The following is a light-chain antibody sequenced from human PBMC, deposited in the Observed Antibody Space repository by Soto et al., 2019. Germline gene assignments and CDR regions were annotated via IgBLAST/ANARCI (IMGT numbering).Light chain of an antibody. CDR2: GVS. CDR3: QHYNNLPWT. CDR1: QSISDT. V-gene: IGKV3-15*01. Sequence: EIVMTQSPVTLSVSPGGRATLSCRASQSISDTLAWYQQKPGQAPRLLIHGVSTRAPGFRSKFSGSGSGTDFTLTSSSLQSEDFAVYYCQHYNNLPWTFDQGTKVEIK. J-gene: IGKJ1*01.